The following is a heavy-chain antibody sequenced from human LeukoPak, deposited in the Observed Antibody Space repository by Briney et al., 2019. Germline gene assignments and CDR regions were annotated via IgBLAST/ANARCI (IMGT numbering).Heavy chain of an antibody. Sequence: SQTLSLTCAISGDSVSSNSAAWNWIRQSPSRGLEWLGRTYYRSKWYNDYAVSVKSRITINPDTSKNQLSLLLTSVTAADTAVYYCARQTFGVLYFDSWGLGTLVIVSS. CDR3: ARQTFGVLYFDS. J-gene: IGHJ4*02. CDR2: TYYRSKWYN. CDR1: GDSVSSNSAA. D-gene: IGHD3-10*01. V-gene: IGHV6-1*01.